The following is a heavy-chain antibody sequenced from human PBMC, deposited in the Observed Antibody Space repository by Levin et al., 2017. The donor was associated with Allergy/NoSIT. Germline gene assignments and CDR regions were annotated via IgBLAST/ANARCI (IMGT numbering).Heavy chain of an antibody. CDR3: ARDLRYCSGGTCFYYNYGMDV. J-gene: IGHJ6*02. CDR2: ISSSSSII. D-gene: IGHD2-15*01. CDR1: GFTFSIYS. Sequence: GESLKISCAAFGFTFSIYSMNWVRQAPGKGLEWVSYISSSSSIIYYADSVEGRFTISRDNAENSLYLQINSLRAEDTAVYYCARDLRYCSGGTCFYYNYGMDVWGQGTTVTVSS. V-gene: IGHV3-48*01.